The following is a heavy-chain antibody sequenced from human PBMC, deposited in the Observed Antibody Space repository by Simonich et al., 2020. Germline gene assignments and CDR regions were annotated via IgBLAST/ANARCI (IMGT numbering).Heavy chain of an antibody. V-gene: IGHV3-48*03. CDR3: ARDFRLQLVEIGTYYYYGMDV. CDR2: ISRSGSTI. J-gene: IGHJ6*02. D-gene: IGHD6-6*01. CDR1: GFTFSSYE. Sequence: EVQLVESGGCLVQPGGSLRLSCAASGFTFSSYEMNWVRQAPGKGLEWVSYISRSGSTIYYADSVKGRFTITRDNAKNSLYLQMNSLRAEDTAVYYCARDFRLQLVEIGTYYYYGMDVWGQGTTVTVSS.